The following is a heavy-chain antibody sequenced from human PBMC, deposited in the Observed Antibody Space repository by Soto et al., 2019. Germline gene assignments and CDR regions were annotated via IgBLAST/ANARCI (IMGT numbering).Heavy chain of an antibody. Sequence: GGSLRLSCAASGFIFSSYSIDWVRQAPGKGLEWVSSISSSGSYVFYADSVKGRFTIFRDNAKSSLYLQMNSLRAEDTAVYYCARIGSGGDSGAFDIWGQGTMVTVSS. CDR2: ISSSGSYV. V-gene: IGHV3-21*01. J-gene: IGHJ3*02. CDR3: ARIGSGGDSGAFDI. CDR1: GFIFSSYS. D-gene: IGHD4-17*01.